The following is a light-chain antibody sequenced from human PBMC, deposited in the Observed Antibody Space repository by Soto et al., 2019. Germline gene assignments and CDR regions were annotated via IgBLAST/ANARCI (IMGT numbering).Light chain of an antibody. CDR1: QSVLYSPNNKNY. V-gene: IGKV4-1*01. CDR2: WAS. CDR3: QQYYTTPHA. Sequence: DIVMTQSPDSLAVSLGDRATINCKSSQSVLYSPNNKNYLAWYQQKPGQPPKLVIYWASTRESGVPDRFSGSGSGTDFTLTISSLQAEDVAVYYCQQYYTTPHAFGQGTKLEIK. J-gene: IGKJ2*01.